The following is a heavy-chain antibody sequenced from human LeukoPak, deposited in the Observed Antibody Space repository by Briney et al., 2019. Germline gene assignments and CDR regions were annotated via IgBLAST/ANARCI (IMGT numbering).Heavy chain of an antibody. D-gene: IGHD6-6*01. Sequence: SETLSLTCTVSGGSFSSSTYYWGWIRQPPGKGLEWIGSLYYSGSTYYNPSLKSRVTISVDTSKNQFSLKLNSVTAADTAVYYCARVGAARLDFDYWGQGTLVTVSS. V-gene: IGHV4-39*01. CDR2: LYYSGST. CDR3: ARVGAARLDFDY. CDR1: GGSFSSSTYY. J-gene: IGHJ4*02.